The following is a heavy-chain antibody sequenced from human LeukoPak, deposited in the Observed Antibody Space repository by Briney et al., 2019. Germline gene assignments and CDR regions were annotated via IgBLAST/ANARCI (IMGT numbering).Heavy chain of an antibody. Sequence: GGSLRLSCAASGFTFSSYAMSWVRQAPGKGLEWVSIISGSGDSAYCADSVKGRFTLSRDNSKNTLYLQMNSLRAEDTAVYYCAKGARPRIAVATDYWGQGTLVTVSS. J-gene: IGHJ4*02. V-gene: IGHV3-23*01. CDR1: GFTFSSYA. CDR2: ISGSGDSA. CDR3: AKGARPRIAVATDY. D-gene: IGHD6-19*01.